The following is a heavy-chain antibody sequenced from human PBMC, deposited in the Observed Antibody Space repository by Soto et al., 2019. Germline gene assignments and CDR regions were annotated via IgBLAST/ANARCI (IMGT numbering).Heavy chain of an antibody. CDR2: IWYDGSNK. D-gene: IGHD5-12*01. CDR3: ARVGPGGYSGYDYADQNPLDY. Sequence: GGSLRLSCAASGFTFSSYGMHWVRQAPGKGLEWVAVIWYDGSNKYYADSVKGRFTISRDNSKNTLYLQMNSLRAEDTAVYYCARVGPGGYSGYDYADQNPLDYWGQGTLVTVSS. V-gene: IGHV3-33*01. J-gene: IGHJ4*02. CDR1: GFTFSSYG.